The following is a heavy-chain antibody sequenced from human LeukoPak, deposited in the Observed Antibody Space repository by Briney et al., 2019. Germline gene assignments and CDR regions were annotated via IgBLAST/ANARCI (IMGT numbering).Heavy chain of an antibody. CDR1: GYTFTNYY. CDR3: AGGTTNTKGAFDM. D-gene: IGHD2-8*01. V-gene: IGHV1-46*01. CDR2: INPSGSST. Sequence: GASVNVSCKASGYTFTNYYIHWVRQPPAQGLERMGIINPSGSSTSYAQKFQGRLTTTRATSTSTVYMELSSLRSEDTAVYYCAGGTTNTKGAFDMWGQGTMVTVSS. J-gene: IGHJ3*02.